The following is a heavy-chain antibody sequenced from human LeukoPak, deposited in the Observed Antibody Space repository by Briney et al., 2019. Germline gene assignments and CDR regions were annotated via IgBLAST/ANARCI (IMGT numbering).Heavy chain of an antibody. V-gene: IGHV4-34*01. J-gene: IGHJ4*02. CDR2: INHSGST. CDR1: GGSFSGYY. CDR3: ARVLGGDKRYYFDY. Sequence: PSETLSLTCAVYGGSFSGYYWSWIRQPPGKGLEWIGEINHSGSTNYNPSLKSRVTISVDTSKNQFSLKLSSVTAADTAVYCCARVLGGDKRYYFDYWGQGTLVTVSS. D-gene: IGHD2-21*02.